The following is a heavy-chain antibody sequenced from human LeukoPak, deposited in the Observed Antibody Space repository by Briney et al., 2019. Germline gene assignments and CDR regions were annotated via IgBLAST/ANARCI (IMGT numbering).Heavy chain of an antibody. J-gene: IGHJ6*02. CDR3: ARVPTGPHHLGDV. V-gene: IGHV1-69*04. D-gene: IGHD3-16*01. CDR1: GGTFSSYA. Sequence: SAKVSCKASGGTFSSYAISWVRPAPGQGLAWMGSIIPLLGVTNYAQRFQGRVTITADKSTSTAHMELSSLRSEDTAVYYCARVPTGPHHLGDVWGQGTTVTVSS. CDR2: IIPLLGVT.